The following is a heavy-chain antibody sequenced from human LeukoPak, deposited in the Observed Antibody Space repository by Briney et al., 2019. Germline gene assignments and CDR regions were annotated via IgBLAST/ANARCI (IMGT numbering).Heavy chain of an antibody. CDR2: INWNGGST. Sequence: GGSLRLSCAASGFTFDDYGMSWVRQAPGKGLEWVSGINWNGGSTGYADSVKGRFTISRDNAKNSLYLQMNSLRADDTAVYYCARGRDILTVGYWGQGTLVTVSS. J-gene: IGHJ4*02. V-gene: IGHV3-20*04. CDR3: ARGRDILTVGY. CDR1: GFTFDDYG. D-gene: IGHD3-9*01.